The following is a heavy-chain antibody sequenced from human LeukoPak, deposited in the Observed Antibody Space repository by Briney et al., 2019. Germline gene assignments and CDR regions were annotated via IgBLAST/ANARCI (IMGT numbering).Heavy chain of an antibody. J-gene: IGHJ6*02. CDR2: INPNSGGT. CDR3: ARNYCSSTSCRPDYYYYGMDV. D-gene: IGHD2-2*01. Sequence: ASVKVSCKASGYTFTGYYMHWVRQAPGQGLEWMGWINPNSGGTNYAQKFQGRVTMTRDTSISTAYMELSRLRSDDTAVYYCARNYCSSTSCRPDYYYYGMDVWGQGTTITVSS. V-gene: IGHV1-2*02. CDR1: GYTFTGYY.